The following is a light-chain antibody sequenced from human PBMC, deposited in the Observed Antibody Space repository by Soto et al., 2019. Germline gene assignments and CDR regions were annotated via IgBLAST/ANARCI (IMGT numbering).Light chain of an antibody. CDR2: DAS. V-gene: IGKV1-5*01. CDR1: QSISSW. Sequence: DIQMTQSPSTLSASVGDRVTITCRASQSISSWLAWYQQKPGKAPKLLIYDASRLESGVPSRFSGSGSGTEFTLTSSSLQPDDFATYYCQQYNSYRRTFGQGTKVEIK. CDR3: QQYNSYRRT. J-gene: IGKJ1*01.